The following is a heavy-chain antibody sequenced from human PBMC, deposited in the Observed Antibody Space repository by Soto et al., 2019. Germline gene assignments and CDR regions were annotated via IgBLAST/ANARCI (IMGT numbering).Heavy chain of an antibody. V-gene: IGHV4-39*01. Sequence: SETLSLTYTVSGGSISSSSYYWGWIRQPAGKGLEWIGSIYYSGSTYYNPSLKSRVTISVDTSKNQFSLKLSSVTAADTAVYYCARQTEYYDFWSGYYTNYYYGMDVWGQGTTVTVSS. CDR1: GGSISSSSYY. J-gene: IGHJ6*02. CDR3: ARQTEYYDFWSGYYTNYYYGMDV. D-gene: IGHD3-3*01. CDR2: IYYSGST.